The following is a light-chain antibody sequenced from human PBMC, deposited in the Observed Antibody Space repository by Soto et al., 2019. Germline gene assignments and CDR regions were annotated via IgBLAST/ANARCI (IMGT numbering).Light chain of an antibody. CDR2: EAS. J-gene: IGKJ2*01. V-gene: IGKV1-5*03. Sequence: DIPMTQSPSTLSASVGDRVTITCRASQSISSWLAWYQQKPGTAPKVLIYEASTLETGVPSRFSGIRSGTEFTLTVSSLQPDAFATYYCQQYNDSFPYTFGQGTKLEIK. CDR1: QSISSW. CDR3: QQYNDSFPYT.